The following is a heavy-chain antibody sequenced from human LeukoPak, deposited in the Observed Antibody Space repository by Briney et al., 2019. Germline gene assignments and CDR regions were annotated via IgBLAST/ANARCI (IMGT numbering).Heavy chain of an antibody. CDR1: GGTFSSYA. J-gene: IGHJ3*02. CDR2: IIPIFGTA. Sequence: GASVKVSCKASGGTFSSYAISWVRQAPGQGLEWMGGIIPIFGTANYAQKFQGRVTITADESTSTAYMELSSLRSEDTAVYYCAREVVEMEPFDAFDIWGQGTMVTVSS. V-gene: IGHV1-69*13. CDR3: AREVVEMEPFDAFDI. D-gene: IGHD2-15*01.